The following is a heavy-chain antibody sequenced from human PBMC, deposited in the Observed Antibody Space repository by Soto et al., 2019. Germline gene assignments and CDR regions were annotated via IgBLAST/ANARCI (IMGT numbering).Heavy chain of an antibody. J-gene: IGHJ4*02. CDR2: IYNSGST. V-gene: IGHV4-38-2*01. CDR3: ARGGGPPPPAEYSFDY. CDR1: GYSFSRGYY. D-gene: IGHD5-18*01. Sequence: PSETLSLTCAVSGYSFSRGYYWAWIRQPPGEGPEWIGRIYNSGSTYYNPSLKSRLTISVDTPKNHFSLKLTSVTAAVAAVYYCARGGGPPPPAEYSFDYWGQGTLVNVS.